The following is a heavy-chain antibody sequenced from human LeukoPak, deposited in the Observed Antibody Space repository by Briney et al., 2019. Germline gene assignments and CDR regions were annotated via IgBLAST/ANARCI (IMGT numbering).Heavy chain of an antibody. Sequence: GGSLRLSCAASGFTFSSYAMSWVRQAPGKGLEWVSAISGSGGSTYYADSVKGRFTISRDNSKNTLYLQMNSLRAEDTAVYYCAKDYQWLVPGMGEDYFASWGQGTLVTVSS. CDR1: GFTFSSYA. V-gene: IGHV3-23*01. D-gene: IGHD6-19*01. J-gene: IGHJ4*02. CDR2: ISGSGGST. CDR3: AKDYQWLVPGMGEDYFAS.